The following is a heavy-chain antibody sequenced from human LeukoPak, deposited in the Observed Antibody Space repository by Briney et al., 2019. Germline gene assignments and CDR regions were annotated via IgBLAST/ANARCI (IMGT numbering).Heavy chain of an antibody. V-gene: IGHV4-59*08. Sequence: PSETLSLTCTVSGGSISSYYWSWIRQPPGKGLEWIGYIYYSGSTNYNPSLKSRVTISVDTSKNQLSLKLSSVTAADTAVYYCARLPGGSGWYYFDYWGQGTLVTVSS. CDR2: IYYSGST. CDR1: GGSISSYY. CDR3: ARLPGGSGWYYFDY. D-gene: IGHD6-19*01. J-gene: IGHJ4*02.